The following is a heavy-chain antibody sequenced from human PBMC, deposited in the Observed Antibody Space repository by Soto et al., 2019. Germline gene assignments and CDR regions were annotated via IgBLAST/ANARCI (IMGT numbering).Heavy chain of an antibody. CDR3: ARGSRGRGSLGNWFDP. J-gene: IGHJ5*02. CDR1: GFTLSDFS. Sequence: QVQLVESGGGLVKPGGSLRLSCAASGFTLSDFSMSWIRQAPGMGLQWLSSISSSGNSIYYADSVKGRFTISRDNAKNSLYLQMNSLRAEDTAGYYCARGSRGRGSLGNWFDPWGQGTLVTVSS. CDR2: ISSSGNSI. V-gene: IGHV3-11*01. D-gene: IGHD3-16*01.